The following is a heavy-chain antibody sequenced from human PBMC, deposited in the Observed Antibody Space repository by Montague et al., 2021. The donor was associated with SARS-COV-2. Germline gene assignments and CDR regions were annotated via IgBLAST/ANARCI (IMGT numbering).Heavy chain of an antibody. J-gene: IGHJ4*02. D-gene: IGHD3-10*01. CDR3: ARVGFGEYFDY. CDR1: GGSISRYY. CDR2: VLYSGST. V-gene: IGHV4-59*01. Sequence: SETLSLTCTVSGGSISRYYWSWIRHSPGKGLEWIGNVLYSGSTNYNPSLKSRVTIFVDRSKNQFSLRLSSVTAADTAVYYCARVGFGEYFDYWGQGTLVTVSS.